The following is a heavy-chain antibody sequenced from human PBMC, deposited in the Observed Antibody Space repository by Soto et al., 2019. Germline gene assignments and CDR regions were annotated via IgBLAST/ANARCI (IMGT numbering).Heavy chain of an antibody. J-gene: IGHJ5*02. CDR3: ARMESFGSLNWFDP. V-gene: IGHV4-61*01. D-gene: IGHD5-18*01. CDR1: GGSVSSGSYY. Sequence: SETLSLTCTVSGGSVSSGSYYWSWIRQPPGKGLEWIGYIYYSGSTNYNPSLKSRVTISVDTSKNQFSLKLNSLTSEDTAIYYCARMESFGSLNWFDPWGQGTLVTVSS. CDR2: IYYSGST.